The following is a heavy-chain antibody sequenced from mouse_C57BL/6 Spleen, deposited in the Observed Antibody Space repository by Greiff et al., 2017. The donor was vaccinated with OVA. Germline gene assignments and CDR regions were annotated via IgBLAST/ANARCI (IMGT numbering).Heavy chain of an antibody. CDR2: IVPANGTT. V-gene: IGHV14-3*01. Sequence: VQLQQSVAELVRPGASVKLSCTASGFNIKNTYMPWVKQRPEQGLEWIGRIVPANGTTKYAQKFQGKATITADTSSNTAYLQLSSLTSEDTAIYYCARGYGDSSLKYAMDYWGQGTSVTVSS. D-gene: IGHD1-1*01. CDR1: GFNIKNTY. J-gene: IGHJ4*01. CDR3: ARGYGDSSLKYAMDY.